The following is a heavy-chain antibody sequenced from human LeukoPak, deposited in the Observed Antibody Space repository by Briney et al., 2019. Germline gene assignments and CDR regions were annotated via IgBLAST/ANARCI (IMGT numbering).Heavy chain of an antibody. D-gene: IGHD2-21*02. CDR1: GYAFSGHY. V-gene: IGHV1-2*02. CDR2: INPNTGRK. Sequence: ASVKVSCKASGYAFSGHYMHWVRQAPGQGLEWMGWINPNTGRKEYAQKSQGRVTMTRDTSISTAYMDLSRLRSDDTAVYYCARDAELAYCGGDCYSGWFDPWGQGTLVTVSS. J-gene: IGHJ5*02. CDR3: ARDAELAYCGGDCYSGWFDP.